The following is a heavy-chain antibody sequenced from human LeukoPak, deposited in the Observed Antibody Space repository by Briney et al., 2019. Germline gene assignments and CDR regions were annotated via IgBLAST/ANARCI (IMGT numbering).Heavy chain of an antibody. Sequence: SETLSLTCTVSGYSISSGYYWGWIRQPPGKGLEWIGSIYYSGSTYYNPSLKSRVTISVDTSKNQFSLKLSSVTAADTAVYYCARHDSYYGSGSYSDYWGQGTLVTVSS. J-gene: IGHJ4*02. CDR3: ARHDSYYGSGSYSDY. CDR1: GYSISSGYY. V-gene: IGHV4-38-2*02. D-gene: IGHD3-10*01. CDR2: IYYSGST.